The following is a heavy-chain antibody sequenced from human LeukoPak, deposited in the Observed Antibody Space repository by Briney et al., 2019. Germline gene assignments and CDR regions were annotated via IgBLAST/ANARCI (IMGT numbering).Heavy chain of an antibody. D-gene: IGHD3-10*01. J-gene: IGHJ4*02. CDR3: ASGLWFGEFGGDY. Sequence: ASVKVSCKASGYTFTGYYMHWVRQAPGQGLEWMGIINPSGGSTSYAQKFQGRVTMTRDMSTSTVYMELSSLRSEDTAVYYCASGLWFGEFGGDYWGQGTLVTVSS. V-gene: IGHV1-46*01. CDR2: INPSGGST. CDR1: GYTFTGYY.